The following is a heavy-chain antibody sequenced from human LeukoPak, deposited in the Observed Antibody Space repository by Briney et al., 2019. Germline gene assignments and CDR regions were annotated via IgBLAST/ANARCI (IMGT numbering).Heavy chain of an antibody. CDR2: IYTSGST. CDR3: ARVVASSGWYEDY. J-gene: IGHJ4*02. D-gene: IGHD6-19*01. Sequence: PSQTLSLTCTVSGGSISSGSYYWSWIWQPAGKGLEWIGRIYTSGSTNYNPSLKSRVTISVDTSKNQFSLKLSSVTAADTAVYYCARVVASSGWYEDYWGQGTLVTVSS. V-gene: IGHV4-61*02. CDR1: GGSISSGSYY.